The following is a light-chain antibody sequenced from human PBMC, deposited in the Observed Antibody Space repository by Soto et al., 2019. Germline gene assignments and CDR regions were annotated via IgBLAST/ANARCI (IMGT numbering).Light chain of an antibody. CDR2: SNN. V-gene: IGLV1-47*02. CDR3: AAWDDSLSGYV. CDR1: SSNIGSNY. Sequence: QSALTQPPSASGTPGQRVTISCSGSSSNIGSNYVYWYQQLPGTAPKLLIYSNNQRPSGVPDRFSGSKSGTSASLAISGLRSEDEADYYCAAWDDSLSGYVF. J-gene: IGLJ1*01.